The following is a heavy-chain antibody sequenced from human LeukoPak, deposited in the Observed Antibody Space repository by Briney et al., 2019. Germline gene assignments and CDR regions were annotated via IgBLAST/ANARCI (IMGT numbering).Heavy chain of an antibody. D-gene: IGHD5-18*01. CDR1: GGSISTYY. CDR2: IYYSGST. V-gene: IGHV4-59*12. Sequence: SETLSLTCTVSGGSISTYYWSWIRQPPGKGLEWIGYIYYSGSTNYNPSLKSRVTISVDTSKNQFSLKLASVTAADTAIYYCAKGAGGFSYYNWFDPWGQGTLVTVSS. J-gene: IGHJ5*02. CDR3: AKGAGGFSYYNWFDP.